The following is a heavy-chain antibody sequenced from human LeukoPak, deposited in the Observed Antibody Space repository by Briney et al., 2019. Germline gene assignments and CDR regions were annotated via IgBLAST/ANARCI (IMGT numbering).Heavy chain of an antibody. D-gene: IGHD3-9*01. V-gene: IGHV1-18*01. J-gene: IGHJ4*02. Sequence: GASVKVSCKASGGTFSSYGISWVRQAPGQGLEWMGWISAYNGNTNYAQKLQGRVTMTTDTSTSTAYMELRSLRSDDTAVYYCARDDILIGYYIYWGQGTLVTVSS. CDR1: GGTFSSYG. CDR3: ARDDILIGYYIY. CDR2: ISAYNGNT.